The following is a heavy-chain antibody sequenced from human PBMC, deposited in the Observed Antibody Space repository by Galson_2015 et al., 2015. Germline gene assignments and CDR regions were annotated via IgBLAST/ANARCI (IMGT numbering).Heavy chain of an antibody. V-gene: IGHV1-46*01. Sequence: VKVSCKASGYTFTSYGISWVRQAPGQGLEWMGIINPSGGSTSYAQKFQGRVTMTRDTSTSTVYMELSSLRSEDTAVYYCARGRELLNYWGQGTLVTVSS. CDR3: ARGRELLNY. J-gene: IGHJ4*02. CDR2: INPSGGST. CDR1: GYTFTSYG. D-gene: IGHD1-26*01.